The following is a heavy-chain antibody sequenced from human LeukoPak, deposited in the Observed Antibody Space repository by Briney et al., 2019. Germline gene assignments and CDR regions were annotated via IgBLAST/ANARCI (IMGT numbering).Heavy chain of an antibody. J-gene: IGHJ4*02. CDR2: IYSGGST. D-gene: IGHD3-16*01. V-gene: IGHV3-53*01. CDR3: ARDYDYIWGSYLGY. CDR1: GFTVRNNY. Sequence: GGSLRLSCAASGFTVRNNYVSWVRQAPGKGLERVSFIYSGGSTHYADSVKGRFTISRDNSKNTVYLQMNSLRAEDTAVYYCARDYDYIWGSYLGYWGQGTLVTVSS.